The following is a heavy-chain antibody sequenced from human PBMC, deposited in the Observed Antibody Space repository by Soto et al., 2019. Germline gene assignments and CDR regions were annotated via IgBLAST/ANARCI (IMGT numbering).Heavy chain of an antibody. D-gene: IGHD2-15*01. CDR2: IYTSGTT. CDR1: GGSISSYY. V-gene: IGHV4-4*07. Sequence: SETLSLTCTVSGGSISSYYWSWIRQPAGKGLEWIGRIYTSGTTNYNPSLKSRVTMSVDTSKNQFSLKLSSVTAADTAVYYCARQVVVADTRKNYYGMDVCGPGTTVTV. J-gene: IGHJ6*02. CDR3: ARQVVVADTRKNYYGMDV.